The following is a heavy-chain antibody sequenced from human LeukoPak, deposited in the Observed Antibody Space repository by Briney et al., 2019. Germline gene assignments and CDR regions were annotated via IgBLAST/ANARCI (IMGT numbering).Heavy chain of an antibody. V-gene: IGHV3-21*01. Sequence: SGGSLRLSCAASGFTFSSYSMNWVRQAPGKGLELVSSISSSSSYIYYADSVKGRFTISRDNAKNSLYLQMNSLRAEDTAVYYCARAKDTAMVNDAFDIWGQGTMVTVSS. CDR3: ARAKDTAMVNDAFDI. CDR1: GFTFSSYS. CDR2: ISSSSSYI. J-gene: IGHJ3*02. D-gene: IGHD5-18*01.